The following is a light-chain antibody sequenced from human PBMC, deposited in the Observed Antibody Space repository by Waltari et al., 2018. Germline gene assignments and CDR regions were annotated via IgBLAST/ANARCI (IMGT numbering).Light chain of an antibody. J-gene: IGKJ5*01. CDR3: QQFKSFLFT. Sequence: DIQLTQSPSFLSASVGDRVTITCRASQGTNNYLAWYQQKPGKAPNLLIYGTSTLQSGVPSRFSGSQSGTEVTLTISSLQPEDFATYYCQQFKSFLFTFGQGTRLDIK. CDR2: GTS. CDR1: QGTNNY. V-gene: IGKV1-9*01.